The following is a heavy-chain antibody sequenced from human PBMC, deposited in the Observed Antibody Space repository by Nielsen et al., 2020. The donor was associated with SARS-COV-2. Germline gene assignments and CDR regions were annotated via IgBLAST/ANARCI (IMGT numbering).Heavy chain of an antibody. D-gene: IGHD3-3*01. J-gene: IGHJ6*02. CDR2: INPNSGGT. CDR1: GYTFTSYD. V-gene: IGHV1-2*02. Sequence: ASVKVSCKASGYTFTSYDINWVRQATGQGLEWMGWINPNSGGTNYAQKFQGRVTMTRDTSISTAYMEVSRLRSDDTAVYYCARSSLRFLEWLLPSSYYGMDVWGQGTTVTVSS. CDR3: ARSSLRFLEWLLPSSYYGMDV.